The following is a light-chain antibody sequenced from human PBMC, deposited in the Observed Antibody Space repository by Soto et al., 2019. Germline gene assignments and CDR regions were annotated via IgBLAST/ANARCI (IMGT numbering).Light chain of an antibody. V-gene: IGKV3-20*01. CDR2: GAS. CDR3: QQYGSSPRT. CDR1: QSISNRY. Sequence: EIVLTQSPGTLSLSPGERATLSCRASQSISNRYLAWYQQKPGQAPRLLIYGASSRATGIPDRFSGSGSVTDFTLTISRLEPEDFAVYFCQQYGSSPRTFGQGTKVDIK. J-gene: IGKJ1*01.